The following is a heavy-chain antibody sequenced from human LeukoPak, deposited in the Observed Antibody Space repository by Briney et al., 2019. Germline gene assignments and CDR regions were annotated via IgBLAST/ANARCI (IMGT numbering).Heavy chain of an antibody. CDR1: GSTFDDYA. D-gene: IGHD4-17*01. CDR3: ARELVNYGDYKSYFDY. J-gene: IGHJ4*02. Sequence: GGSLRLSCAASGSTFDDYAMHWVRQAPGKGLEWVSGISWNSGSIGYADSVKGRFTISRDNAKSSLYLQMNSLRAEDTAVYYCARELVNYGDYKSYFDYWGQGTLVTVSS. V-gene: IGHV3-9*01. CDR2: ISWNSGSI.